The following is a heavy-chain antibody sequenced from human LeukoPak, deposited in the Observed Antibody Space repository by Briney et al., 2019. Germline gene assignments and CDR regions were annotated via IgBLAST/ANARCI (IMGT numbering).Heavy chain of an antibody. CDR2: ISSSSSYI. CDR3: ARVLEGHSGSYTDY. J-gene: IGHJ4*02. Sequence: GGSLRLSCAASGFTFSNYGMNWVRQAPGKGLEWVSSISSSSSYIYYADSVKGRFTISRDNAKNSLYLQMNSLRAEDTAVYYCARVLEGHSGSYTDYWGQGTLVTVSS. CDR1: GFTFSNYG. V-gene: IGHV3-21*01. D-gene: IGHD1-26*01.